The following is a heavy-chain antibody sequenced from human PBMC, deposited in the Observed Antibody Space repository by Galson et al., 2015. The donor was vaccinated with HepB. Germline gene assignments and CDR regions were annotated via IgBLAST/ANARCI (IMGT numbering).Heavy chain of an antibody. J-gene: IGHJ4*02. CDR1: GFTFSSYA. Sequence: SLRLSCAASGFTFSSYAMSWVRQAPGKGLEWVSAISGSGGSTYYADSVKGRFTISRDNSKNTLYLQMNNLRAEDTAVYYCAKSLLGVVITPFDYWGQGTLVTVSS. CDR3: AKSLLGVVITPFDY. D-gene: IGHD3-3*01. V-gene: IGHV3-23*01. CDR2: ISGSGGST.